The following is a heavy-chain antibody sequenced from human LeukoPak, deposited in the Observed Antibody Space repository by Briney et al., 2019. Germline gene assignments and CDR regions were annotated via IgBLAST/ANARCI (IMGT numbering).Heavy chain of an antibody. Sequence: GASVRVSCTASGYTFNSYYMHWVRQAPGQGLEWMGIINPSDDSTRYAQKFQGRVTMTKDTSTNTVYMDLSSLSSDDTAVCYCARAYYDSSAYHHAVYFDYWGQGTLVTVSS. CDR2: INPSDDST. CDR1: GYTFNSYY. V-gene: IGHV1-46*02. J-gene: IGHJ4*02. CDR3: ARAYYDSSAYHHAVYFDY. D-gene: IGHD3-22*01.